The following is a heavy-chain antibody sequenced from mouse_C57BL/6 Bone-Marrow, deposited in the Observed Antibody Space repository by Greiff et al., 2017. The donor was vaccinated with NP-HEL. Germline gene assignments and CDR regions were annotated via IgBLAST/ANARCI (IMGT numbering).Heavy chain of an antibody. D-gene: IGHD1-1*01. CDR3: ARFRYYGSSYAAMDY. CDR2: ISYSGST. V-gene: IGHV3-8*01. CDR1: GYSITSDY. Sequence: EVQGVESGPGLAKPSQTLSLTCSVTGYSITSDYWNWIRKFPGNKLEYMGYISYSGSTSYNPSLKSRISITRDTSKNQYYLQLNSVTTEDTATYYCARFRYYGSSYAAMDYWGQGTSVTVSS. J-gene: IGHJ4*01.